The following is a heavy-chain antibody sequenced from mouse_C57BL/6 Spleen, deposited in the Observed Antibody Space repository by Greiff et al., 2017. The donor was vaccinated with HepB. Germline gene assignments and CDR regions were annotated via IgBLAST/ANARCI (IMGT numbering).Heavy chain of an antibody. CDR3: ARGVYGSRAWFAY. Sequence: QVQLQQSGAELVRPGSSVKLSCKASGYTFTSYWMDWVKQRPGQGLEWIGNIYPSDSETHYNQKFKDKATLTVDKSSSTAYMQLSSLTSEDSAVYYGARGVYGSRAWFAYWGQGTLVTVSA. V-gene: IGHV1-61*01. D-gene: IGHD1-1*01. CDR1: GYTFTSYW. J-gene: IGHJ3*01. CDR2: IYPSDSET.